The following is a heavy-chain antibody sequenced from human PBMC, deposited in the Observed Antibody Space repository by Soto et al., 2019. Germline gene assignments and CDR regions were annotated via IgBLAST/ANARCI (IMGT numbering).Heavy chain of an antibody. J-gene: IGHJ4*02. CDR3: AKGRGSSSSGTDY. CDR2: ISGSGGST. V-gene: IGHV3-23*01. D-gene: IGHD6-6*01. Sequence: EVQLLESGGGLVQPGGSLRLSWAASGFSFSSYAMSWVRQAPGRGLEWVSFISGSGGSTYYADSARGRFTISRDNSKNALYLQMNSLRAEDTALYYCAKGRGSSSSGTDYCVQGTLVSVSS. CDR1: GFSFSSYA.